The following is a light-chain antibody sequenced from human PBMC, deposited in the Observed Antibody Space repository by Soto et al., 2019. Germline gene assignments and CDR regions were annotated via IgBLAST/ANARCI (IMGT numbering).Light chain of an antibody. J-gene: IGLJ1*01. CDR1: SGDIGSYNH. Sequence: QSALTQPASVSGSPGQSITISCTGTSGDIGSYNHVSWYQQHPGKAPKLIIYEVTDRPSGVSNRFSGSKSGNTASLTISGLQAEDEAEYYCSSYTNFNTRACVFGTGTKVTVL. CDR3: SSYTNFNTRACV. V-gene: IGLV2-14*01. CDR2: EVT.